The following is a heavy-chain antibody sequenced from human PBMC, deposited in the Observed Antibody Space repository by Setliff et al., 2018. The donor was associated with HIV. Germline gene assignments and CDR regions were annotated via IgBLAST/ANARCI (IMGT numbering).Heavy chain of an antibody. CDR1: GGSISTRDW. J-gene: IGHJ4*02. D-gene: IGHD3-9*01. Sequence: TLSLTCAVSGGSISTRDWWTWVRQPPGKGLEWIGEVYHTGMTDNNPSLKSRAIMPADTSKNQFSLKLSSVTAADTAVYYCAIGSYYDILTGAFDYWGQGTRVTV. CDR3: AIGSYYDILTGAFDY. CDR2: VYHTGMT. V-gene: IGHV4-4*02.